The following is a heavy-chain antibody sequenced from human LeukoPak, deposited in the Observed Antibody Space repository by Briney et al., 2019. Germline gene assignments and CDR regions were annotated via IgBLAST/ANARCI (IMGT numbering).Heavy chain of an antibody. Sequence: GGSLRLSCAASGFTFSSYSMTWVRQAPGKGLEWVSYISSSSSTIYYADSVKGRFTISRDNAKNSLYLQMNSLRAEDTAVYYCARVRYDFWSGYYTNYYYGMDVWGQGTTVTVSS. CDR2: ISSSSSTI. CDR3: ARVRYDFWSGYYTNYYYGMDV. D-gene: IGHD3-3*01. V-gene: IGHV3-48*01. J-gene: IGHJ6*02. CDR1: GFTFSSYS.